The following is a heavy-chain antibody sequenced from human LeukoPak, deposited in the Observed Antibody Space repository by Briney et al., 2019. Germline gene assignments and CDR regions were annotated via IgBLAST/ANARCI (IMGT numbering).Heavy chain of an antibody. V-gene: IGHV4-59*08. D-gene: IGHD3-22*01. Sequence: SETLSLTWTVSGGSISSYFWSWIRQPPATGLEWSGYIYYSVITNYNPSLKSRITISVDTSKNQFSLNLSAVTAADTAVYSSARWDSSGYYPQGCYFDLWGRGTLVTVSS. J-gene: IGHJ2*01. CDR2: IYYSVIT. CDR1: GGSISSYF. CDR3: ARWDSSGYYPQGCYFDL.